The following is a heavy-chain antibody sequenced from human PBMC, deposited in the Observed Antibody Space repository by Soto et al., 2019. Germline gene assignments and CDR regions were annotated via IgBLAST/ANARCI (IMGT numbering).Heavy chain of an antibody. J-gene: IGHJ4*02. Sequence: QVQLVQSGAEVKKPGASVKVSCKASGYTFTGYYMHWVRQAPGQGLEWMGWINPNSGGTNYAQKXXXXXXXXXXXXXXXXXXXXXXXXXXXXXXXXXXXVGSTIFHFDYWGQGTLVTVSS. CDR1: GYTFTGYY. V-gene: IGHV1-2*02. CDR2: INPNSGGT. D-gene: IGHD3-3*01. CDR3: XXVGSTIFHFDY.